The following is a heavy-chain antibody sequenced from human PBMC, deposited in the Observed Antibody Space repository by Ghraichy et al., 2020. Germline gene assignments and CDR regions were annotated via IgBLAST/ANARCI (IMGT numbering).Heavy chain of an antibody. CDR2: ISYDGSNK. Sequence: GGSLRLSCAASGFTFSSYGMHWVRQAPGKGLEWVAVISYDGSNKYYVDSVKGRFTISRDNSKSTLYLQMNSLRAEDTAVYYCAKDGSARNYDFWSGYYGLWYLDLWGRGTRVTVSS. V-gene: IGHV3-30*18. CDR3: AKDGSARNYDFWSGYYGLWYLDL. D-gene: IGHD3-3*01. CDR1: GFTFSSYG. J-gene: IGHJ2*01.